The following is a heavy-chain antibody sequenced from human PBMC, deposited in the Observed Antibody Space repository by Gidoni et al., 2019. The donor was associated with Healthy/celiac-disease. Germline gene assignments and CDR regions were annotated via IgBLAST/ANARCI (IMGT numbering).Heavy chain of an antibody. V-gene: IGHV3-7*01. J-gene: IGHJ4*02. Sequence: EVQLVESGGGLVQPGGSLRLSCAASGFPFSSYGMSWVRQAPGKGLEWVANIKQDGSEKYYVDSVKGRFTISRDNAKNSLYLQMNSLRAEDTAVYYCARESRGQQQLFYWGQGTLVTVSS. CDR2: IKQDGSEK. D-gene: IGHD6-13*01. CDR1: GFPFSSYG. CDR3: ARESRGQQQLFY.